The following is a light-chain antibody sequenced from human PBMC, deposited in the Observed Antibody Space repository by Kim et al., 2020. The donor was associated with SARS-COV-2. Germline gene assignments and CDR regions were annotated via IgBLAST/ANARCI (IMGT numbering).Light chain of an antibody. CDR1: GLRSYY. CDR3: CSRYSSGNHYV. CDR2: GKN. J-gene: IGLJ1*01. V-gene: IGLV3-19*01. Sequence: GHTVWITCQRRGLRSYYASWYHQKPSQAAVLVIYGKNIRPSGCPDRFSGSSSGNTASLTSTGAQAEDDADDYCCSRYSSGNHYVFGTGTKVTVL.